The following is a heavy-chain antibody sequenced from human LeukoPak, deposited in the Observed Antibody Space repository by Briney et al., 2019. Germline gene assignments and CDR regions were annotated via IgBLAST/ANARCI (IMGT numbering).Heavy chain of an antibody. D-gene: IGHD3-10*01. CDR2: ISYDGSNK. Sequence: QPGGSLRLSCAASGFTFSSYGMHWVRQAPGKGLEWVAVISYDGSNKGYADSVKGRFALSRDNSKNTLYLHMNSLRAEDTAVYYCAREATYYYGSGSYSRRYYFDYWGQGTLVTVSS. CDR3: AREATYYYGSGSYSRRYYFDY. J-gene: IGHJ4*02. V-gene: IGHV3-30*03. CDR1: GFTFSSYG.